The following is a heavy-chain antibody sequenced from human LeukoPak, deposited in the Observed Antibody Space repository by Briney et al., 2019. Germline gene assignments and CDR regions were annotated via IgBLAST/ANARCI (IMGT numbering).Heavy chain of an antibody. D-gene: IGHD2-2*01. V-gene: IGHV4-59*01. CDR2: IYYSGST. J-gene: IGHJ4*02. Sequence: SETLSLTCTVSGGSISSYYWSWIRQPPGKGLEWIGYIYYSGSTNYNPSLKSRVTISEDTSKNQFSLKLSSVSAADTAVYYCARSESYATTFDYWGQGTLVTVSS. CDR3: ARSESYATTFDY. CDR1: GGSISSYY.